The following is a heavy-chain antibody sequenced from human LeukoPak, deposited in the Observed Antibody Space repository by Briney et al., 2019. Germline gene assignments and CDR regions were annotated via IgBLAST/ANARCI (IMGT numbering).Heavy chain of an antibody. CDR3: ARGEGLFDY. J-gene: IGHJ4*02. CDR2: ISRESSEI. CDR1: GFIFSRYE. V-gene: IGHV3-48*03. Sequence: PGGSLRLSCVGSGFIFSRYEMNWVRQPPGKGLEWISFISRESSEIHYAASVEGRFTISRDNSKNTLYLQMNSLRAEDTAVYYCARGEGLFDYWGQGTLVTVSS.